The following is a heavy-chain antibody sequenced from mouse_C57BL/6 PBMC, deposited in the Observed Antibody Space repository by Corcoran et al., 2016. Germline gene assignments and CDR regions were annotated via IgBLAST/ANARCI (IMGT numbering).Heavy chain of an antibody. Sequence: EVQLQQSGPELVKPGASVKISCKASGYTFTDYYMNWVKQSHGKSLEWIGDINTNNGGTSYNQKFKGKATLTVDKSSSTAYMERRSLTSEDSAVYYCARWDDGSSSDYWGQGTTLTVSS. CDR1: GYTFTDYY. CDR2: INTNNGGT. J-gene: IGHJ2*01. V-gene: IGHV1-26*01. D-gene: IGHD1-1*01. CDR3: ARWDDGSSSDY.